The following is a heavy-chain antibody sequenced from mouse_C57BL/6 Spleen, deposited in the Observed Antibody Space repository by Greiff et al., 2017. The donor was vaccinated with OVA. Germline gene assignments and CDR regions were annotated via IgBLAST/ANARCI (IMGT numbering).Heavy chain of an antibody. CDR3: ARESHYCGRKTWFAY. J-gene: IGHJ3*01. D-gene: IGHD1-1*01. Sequence: VKLQQPGAELVRPGSSVKLSCKASGYTFTSYWMHWVKQRPIQGLEWIGNIDPSDSETHSNQKFKDKATLTVDKSSSTAYMQLSSLTSEDSAVYDWARESHYCGRKTWFAYWGQGTLVTVSA. CDR1: GYTFTSYW. V-gene: IGHV1-52*01. CDR2: IDPSDSET.